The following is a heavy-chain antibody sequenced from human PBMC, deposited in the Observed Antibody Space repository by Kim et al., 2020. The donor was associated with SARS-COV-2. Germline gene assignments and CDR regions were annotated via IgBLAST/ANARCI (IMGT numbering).Heavy chain of an antibody. V-gene: IGHV4-4*02. CDR3: ASLSYYDSSGYPPVLSAFDI. J-gene: IGHJ3*02. CDR1: GGSISSSNW. D-gene: IGHD3-22*01. CDR2: IYHSGST. Sequence: SDTLSLTCAVSGGSISSSNWWSWVRQPPGKGLEWIGEIYHSGSTNYNPSLKSRVTISVDKSKNQFSLKLSSVTAADTAVYYCASLSYYDSSGYPPVLSAFDIWGQGTMVTVSS.